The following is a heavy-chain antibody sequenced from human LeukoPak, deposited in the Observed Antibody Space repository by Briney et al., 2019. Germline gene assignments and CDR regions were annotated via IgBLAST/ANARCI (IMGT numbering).Heavy chain of an antibody. Sequence: ASVKVSCKASGYTFTGYYMHWVRQAPGQGLEWMGWINPNSGGTNYAQKFQGRVTMTRDTSISTAYMELSRLRSDDTAVYYCARGRRYFDWEDAFDIWGQWTMVTVSS. CDR2: INPNSGGT. CDR3: ARGRRYFDWEDAFDI. V-gene: IGHV1-2*02. CDR1: GYTFTGYY. D-gene: IGHD3-9*01. J-gene: IGHJ3*02.